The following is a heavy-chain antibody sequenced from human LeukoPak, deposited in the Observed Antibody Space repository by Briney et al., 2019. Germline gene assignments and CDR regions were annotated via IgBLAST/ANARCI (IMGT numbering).Heavy chain of an antibody. D-gene: IGHD3-10*01. J-gene: IGHJ4*02. Sequence: GGSLRLSCAASGFTFSDYYMSWIRQAPGKGLEWVLYISSSGSTIYYADSVKGRFTISRDNAKNSLYLQMNSLRAEDTAVYYCARDLFGSYYYGSGSYSGYWGQGTLVTVSS. CDR2: ISSSGSTI. CDR3: ARDLFGSYYYGSGSYSGY. V-gene: IGHV3-11*01. CDR1: GFTFSDYY.